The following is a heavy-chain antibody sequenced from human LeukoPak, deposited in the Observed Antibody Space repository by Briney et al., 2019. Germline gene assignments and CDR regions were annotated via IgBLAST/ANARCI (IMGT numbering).Heavy chain of an antibody. CDR2: IRYDGSNK. CDR3: ARGRDGYSFGFDY. V-gene: IGHV3-30*02. Sequence: PGGSLRLSCAASGFTFSSYGMHWVRQAPGKGLEWVAFIRYDGSNKYYADSVKGRFTISRDNSKNTLYLQMNSLRAEDTAVYYCARGRDGYSFGFDYWGQGTLVTVSS. J-gene: IGHJ4*02. CDR1: GFTFSSYG. D-gene: IGHD5-24*01.